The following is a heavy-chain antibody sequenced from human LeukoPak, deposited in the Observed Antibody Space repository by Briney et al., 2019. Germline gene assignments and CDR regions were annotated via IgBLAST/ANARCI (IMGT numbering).Heavy chain of an antibody. Sequence: GGSLRLSCAASGFTFSSYEMNWARQAPGKGLEWVSYISSSGSTIYYADSVKGRFAISRDNAKNSLYLQMNSLRAEDTAVYYCARGYSSSPNYYYYYGMDVWGQGTTVTVSS. CDR3: ARGYSSSPNYYYYYGMDV. D-gene: IGHD6-13*01. V-gene: IGHV3-48*03. J-gene: IGHJ6*02. CDR1: GFTFSSYE. CDR2: ISSSGSTI.